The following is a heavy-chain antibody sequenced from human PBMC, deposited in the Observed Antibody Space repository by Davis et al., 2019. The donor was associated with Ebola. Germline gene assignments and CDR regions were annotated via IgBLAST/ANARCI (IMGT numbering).Heavy chain of an antibody. V-gene: IGHV1-46*01. CDR3: AAAEDDSDSLTLYVYFYYGMDV. Sequence: AASVKVSCKASGFTFSSHSFHWVRQAPGQGLEWMGIINPSGENTVYAQKFQGRVTMTRDTSTSTVYMELRSLSFEDTAVYYCAAAEDDSDSLTLYVYFYYGMDVWGQGTTVAVSS. J-gene: IGHJ6*02. CDR2: INPSGENT. D-gene: IGHD3-22*01. CDR1: GFTFSSHS.